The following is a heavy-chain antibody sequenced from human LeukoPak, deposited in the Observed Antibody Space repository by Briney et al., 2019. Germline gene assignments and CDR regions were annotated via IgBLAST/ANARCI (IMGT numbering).Heavy chain of an antibody. CDR3: ARRADYYDSSGSYYFDY. J-gene: IGHJ4*02. CDR1: GYTFTSYG. Sequence: GASVKVSCKASGYTFTSYGICWVRQAPGQGLEWMGWISAYNGNTNYAQKLQGRVTMTTDTSTSTAYMELRSLRSDDTAVYYCARRADYYDSSGSYYFDYWGQGTLVTVSS. D-gene: IGHD3-22*01. CDR2: ISAYNGNT. V-gene: IGHV1-18*01.